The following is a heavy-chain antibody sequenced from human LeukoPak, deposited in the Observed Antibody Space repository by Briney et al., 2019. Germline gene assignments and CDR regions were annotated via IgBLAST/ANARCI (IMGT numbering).Heavy chain of an antibody. Sequence: GGSLRPSCAASGFTFSSYGMHWVRQAPGKGLEWVAFIRYDGSNKYYADSVKGRFTISRDNSKNTLYLQMNSLRAEDTAVYYCAKGHRPVGATLIDYWGQGTLVTVSS. CDR2: IRYDGSNK. J-gene: IGHJ4*02. V-gene: IGHV3-30*02. CDR1: GFTFSSYG. D-gene: IGHD1-26*01. CDR3: AKGHRPVGATLIDY.